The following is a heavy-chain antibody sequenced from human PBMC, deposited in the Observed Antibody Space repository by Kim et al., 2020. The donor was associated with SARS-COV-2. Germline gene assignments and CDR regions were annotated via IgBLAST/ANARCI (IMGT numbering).Heavy chain of an antibody. D-gene: IGHD6-6*01. V-gene: IGHV4-30-2*01. J-gene: IGHJ3*02. CDR3: ARARGDSSSPAFDI. Sequence: NPTLKSRITISVDRSKNQFSLKVSSVTAADTAVYYCARARGDSSSPAFDIWGQGTMVTVSS.